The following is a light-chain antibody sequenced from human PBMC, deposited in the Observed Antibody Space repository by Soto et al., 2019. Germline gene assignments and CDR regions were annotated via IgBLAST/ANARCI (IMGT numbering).Light chain of an antibody. Sequence: IQMTQSPSTLSASVGDRVTITCRASQNINTWLAWYQQKPGKAPKLLMHKASSLETGVPSRFSGSGSGTEFTLTISSLQPDDFATYYCQQYDSLSAFGQGTKVDIK. CDR2: KAS. J-gene: IGKJ1*01. CDR1: QNINTW. V-gene: IGKV1-5*03. CDR3: QQYDSLSA.